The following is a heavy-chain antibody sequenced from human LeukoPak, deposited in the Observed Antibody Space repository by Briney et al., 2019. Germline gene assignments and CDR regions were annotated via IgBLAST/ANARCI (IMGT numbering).Heavy chain of an antibody. V-gene: IGHV4-4*02. D-gene: IGHD6-13*01. J-gene: IGHJ5*02. CDR1: GGSISSSNW. Sequence: SGTLSLTCAVSGGSISSSNWWSWVRQPPGKGLEWIGEIYHSGSTNYNPSLKSRVTMSVDTSKNQFSLKLSSVTAADTAVYYCARDRAPIAAAGTSPWFDPWGQGTLVTVSS. CDR2: IYHSGST. CDR3: ARDRAPIAAAGTSPWFDP.